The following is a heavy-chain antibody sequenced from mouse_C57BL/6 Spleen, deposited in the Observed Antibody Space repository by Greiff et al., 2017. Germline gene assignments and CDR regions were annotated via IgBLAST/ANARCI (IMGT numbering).Heavy chain of an antibody. CDR3: ARQGYYGYFDV. J-gene: IGHJ1*03. V-gene: IGHV5-9*01. CDR2: ISGGGGNT. CDR1: GFTFSSYT. Sequence: EVKLVESGGGLVKPGGSLKLSCAASGFTFSSYTMSWVRQTPEKRLEWVATISGGGGNTYYPDSVKGRFNISRDNAKNTLYLQMSSLRSEYTALYYCARQGYYGYFDVWGTGTTVTVSS.